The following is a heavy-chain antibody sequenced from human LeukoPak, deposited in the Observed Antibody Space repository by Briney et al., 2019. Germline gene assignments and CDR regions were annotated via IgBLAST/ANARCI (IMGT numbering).Heavy chain of an antibody. J-gene: IGHJ3*02. CDR3: AKVTLKDYGERGAFDI. V-gene: IGHV3-30*02. Sequence: PGGSLRLSCAASGFTFSSYGMHWVRQAPGKGLEWVAFIRYDGSNKYYADSVKGRFTISRDNSKNTLYLQMNSLRAEDTAVYYCAKVTLKDYGERGAFDIWGQGTMVTVSS. D-gene: IGHD4-17*01. CDR2: IRYDGSNK. CDR1: GFTFSSYG.